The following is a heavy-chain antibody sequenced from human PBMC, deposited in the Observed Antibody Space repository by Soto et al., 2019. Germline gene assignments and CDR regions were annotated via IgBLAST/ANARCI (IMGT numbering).Heavy chain of an antibody. CDR1: GGSITSYF. J-gene: IGHJ4*02. V-gene: IGHV4-59*01. Sequence: QVQLQESGPGLVKASETLSLTCAVSGGSITSYFWSWIRQSPGMGLEWIGYIYYSGSTKYNPSPQSRLTISVDTSKNQFSLKLSSVTAADTAMYYCARDRYYDSTGYYDYWGQGTLVTVSS. CDR3: ARDRYYDSTGYYDY. CDR2: IYYSGST. D-gene: IGHD3-22*01.